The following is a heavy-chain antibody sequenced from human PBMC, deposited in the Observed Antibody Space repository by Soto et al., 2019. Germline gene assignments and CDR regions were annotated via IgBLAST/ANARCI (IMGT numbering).Heavy chain of an antibody. Sequence: PSETLSLTCTVSGGSISSGDYYWSWIRQPPGKALEWIGYIYYSGSTYYNPSLKSRVTISVDTSKNQFSLKLSSVTAADTAVYYCARGRDYDFWSTTTYYFDYWGQGTLVTVSS. V-gene: IGHV4-30-4*01. D-gene: IGHD3-3*01. CDR3: ARGRDYDFWSTTTYYFDY. CDR2: IYYSGST. J-gene: IGHJ4*02. CDR1: GGSISSGDYY.